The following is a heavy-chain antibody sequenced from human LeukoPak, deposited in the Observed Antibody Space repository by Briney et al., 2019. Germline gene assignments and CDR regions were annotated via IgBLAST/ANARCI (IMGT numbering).Heavy chain of an antibody. V-gene: IGHV1-18*01. J-gene: IGHJ4*02. CDR1: GYTFTSYG. D-gene: IGHD3-16*02. CDR2: ISAYNGNT. Sequence: ASVKVSCKASGYTFTSYGISWVRQAPGQGLEWMGWISAYNGNTNYAQKLQGRVTMTTDTSTSTAYMELRSLRSGDTAVYYCARDLRSIMITFGGVIVGNYFDYWGQGTLVTVSS. CDR3: ARDLRSIMITFGGVIVGNYFDY.